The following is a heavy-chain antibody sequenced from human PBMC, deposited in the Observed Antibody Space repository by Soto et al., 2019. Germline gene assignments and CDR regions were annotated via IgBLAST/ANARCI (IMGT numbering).Heavy chain of an antibody. Sequence: QVQLVQSGAEVKKPGASVKVSCKASGYTFTSYEMYWVRQAPGQGLEWMGIINPSGGSTTYAQKCQGRVTMTRDTSTSTVYRELSSLRSEDTAVYYCARARRDGYNTFDYWGQGTLVTVSS. CDR3: ARARRDGYNTFDY. CDR1: GYTFTSYE. CDR2: INPSGGST. J-gene: IGHJ4*02. V-gene: IGHV1-46*01. D-gene: IGHD5-12*01.